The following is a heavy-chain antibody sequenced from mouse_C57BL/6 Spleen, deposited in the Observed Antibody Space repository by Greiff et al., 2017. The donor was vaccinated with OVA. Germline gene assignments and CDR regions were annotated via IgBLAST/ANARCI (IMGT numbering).Heavy chain of an antibody. CDR1: GYTFTSSW. Sequence: QVQLQQPGAELVKPGASVKLSCKASGYTFTSSWMHWVKQRPGQGLEWIGMIHPNSGSTNYNEKFKSKATLTVDKSSSTAYMQLSSLTSEDSAVYYCAREVTTVVAFDYWGQGTTLTVSS. J-gene: IGHJ2*01. V-gene: IGHV1-64*01. D-gene: IGHD1-1*01. CDR2: IHPNSGST. CDR3: AREVTTVVAFDY.